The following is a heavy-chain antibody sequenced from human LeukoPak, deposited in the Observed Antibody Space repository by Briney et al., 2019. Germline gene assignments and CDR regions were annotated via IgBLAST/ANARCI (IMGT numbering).Heavy chain of an antibody. Sequence: PGGTLRLSCAASGFTFSSYGMSWVRQAPGKGLEWVSAISGSGGSTYYADSVKGRFTISRDNSKNTLYLQMNSLRAEDTAVYYCAKVLVGATGTKNFDYWGQGTLVTVSS. CDR2: ISGSGGST. CDR3: AKVLVGATGTKNFDY. J-gene: IGHJ4*02. D-gene: IGHD1-26*01. CDR1: GFTFSSYG. V-gene: IGHV3-23*01.